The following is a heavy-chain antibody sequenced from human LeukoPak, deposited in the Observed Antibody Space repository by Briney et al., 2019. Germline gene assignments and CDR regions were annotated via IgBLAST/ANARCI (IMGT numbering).Heavy chain of an antibody. CDR2: IYYSGST. CDR1: GGSISSGDYY. CDR3: ARAYCGGDCYSYYFDY. D-gene: IGHD2-21*02. V-gene: IGHV4-30-4*01. J-gene: IGHJ4*02. Sequence: PSQTLSLTCTVSGGSISSGDYYWSWIRQPPGKGLEWIGYIYYSGSTYYNPSLKSRVTISVDTSKNQFSLKLSSVTAADTAVYYCARAYCGGDCYSYYFDYWGQGTLVTVSS.